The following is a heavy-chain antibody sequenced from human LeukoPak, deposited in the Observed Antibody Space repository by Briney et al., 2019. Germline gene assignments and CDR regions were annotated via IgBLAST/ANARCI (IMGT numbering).Heavy chain of an antibody. CDR2: VSLSGLT. D-gene: IGHD2-8*01. CDR1: GVSISNTNW. J-gene: IGHJ4*02. V-gene: IGHV4-4*02. Sequence: PSETLSLTCGVSGVSISNTNWWSWVRQPPGQGLEWIGEVSLSGLTNYNPSLSSRVIMALDTSKNHLSLHLTSVTAADTAVYYCSRENGAFSPFGYWGQGYLVTVLS. CDR3: SRENGAFSPFGY.